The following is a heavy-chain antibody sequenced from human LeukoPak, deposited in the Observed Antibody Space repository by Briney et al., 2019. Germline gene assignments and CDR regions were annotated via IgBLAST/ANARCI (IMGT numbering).Heavy chain of an antibody. CDR2: IYTSGST. CDR1: GGSISSYY. V-gene: IGHV4-4*07. CDR3: ARGRTGYCSSTSCSPFDY. D-gene: IGHD2-2*01. Sequence: PSETLSLTCTVSGGSISSYYWSWIRQPAGKGLEWIGRIYTSGSTNYNPSLKSRVTISVDTSKNQFSLKLSSVTAADTAVYYCARGRTGYCSSTSCSPFDYWGQGTLVTVSS. J-gene: IGHJ4*02.